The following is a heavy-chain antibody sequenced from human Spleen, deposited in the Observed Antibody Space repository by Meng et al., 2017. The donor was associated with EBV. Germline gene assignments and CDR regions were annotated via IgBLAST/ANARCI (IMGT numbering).Heavy chain of an antibody. Sequence: QVQVVQAGAEVGYPGAAVKVSCKASGITFVSYFMHWVRQAPGQGREWMGIINPNGGLTAYAQKFQGRVTLTRDTSTSTVYLELSSLRSEDTAFYYCARGREFRGVFDYWGQGSLVTVSS. V-gene: IGHV1-46*01. J-gene: IGHJ4*02. D-gene: IGHD3-10*01. CDR1: GITFVSYF. CDR3: ARGREFRGVFDY. CDR2: INPNGGLT.